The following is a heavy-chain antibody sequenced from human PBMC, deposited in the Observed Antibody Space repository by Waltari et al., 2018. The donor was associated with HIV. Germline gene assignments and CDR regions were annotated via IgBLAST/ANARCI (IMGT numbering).Heavy chain of an antibody. CDR1: GFTFSTYS. J-gene: IGHJ4*02. CDR2: ISSSSTYI. Sequence: EVQLVESGGGLVKPGGSLSLSCAASGFTFSTYSMHWVRQAPRKGVEWVSSISSSSTYIYYADSVKGRFTISRDNAKNSLYLQMNSLRAEDTAVYFCARGTYYYDSSGYYDNLPFDYWGQGTLVTVSS. V-gene: IGHV3-21*01. CDR3: ARGTYYYDSSGYYDNLPFDY. D-gene: IGHD3-22*01.